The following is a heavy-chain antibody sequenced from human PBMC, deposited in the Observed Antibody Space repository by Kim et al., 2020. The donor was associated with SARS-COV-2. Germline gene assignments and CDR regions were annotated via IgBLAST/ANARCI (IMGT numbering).Heavy chain of an antibody. V-gene: IGHV3-73*01. J-gene: IGHJ6*02. CDR3: FTAFWSGYSTDYYYYYGMDV. CDR2: IRSKANSYAT. Sequence: GGSLRLSCAASGFTFSGSAMHWVRQASGKGLEWVGRIRSKANSYATAYAASVKGRFTISRDDSKNTAYLQMNSLKTEDTAVYYCFTAFWSGYSTDYYYYYGMDVWGQGTTVTVSS. CDR1: GFTFSGSA. D-gene: IGHD3-3*01.